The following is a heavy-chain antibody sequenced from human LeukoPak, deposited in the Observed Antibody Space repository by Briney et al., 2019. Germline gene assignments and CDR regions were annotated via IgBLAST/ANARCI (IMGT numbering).Heavy chain of an antibody. V-gene: IGHV1-58*02. CDR2: IVVGSGNT. Sequence: ASVKVSCKASGFTFTSSAMQWVRQARGQRLEWIGWIVVGSGNTNYAQKFQERVTITRDMSTSTAYMELSSLRSEDTAVYYCAREYYDFWSGYYLNDYWGQGTLVTVSS. D-gene: IGHD3-3*01. J-gene: IGHJ4*02. CDR1: GFTFTSSA. CDR3: AREYYDFWSGYYLNDY.